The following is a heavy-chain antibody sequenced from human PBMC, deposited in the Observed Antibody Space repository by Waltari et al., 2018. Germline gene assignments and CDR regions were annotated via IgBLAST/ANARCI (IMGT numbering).Heavy chain of an antibody. CDR3: ARDVPNGYFDY. V-gene: IGHV3-7*01. CDR1: GFTFKNYW. J-gene: IGHJ4*02. CDR2: KNQDGRDK. D-gene: IGHD1-1*01. Sequence: EVHLVQSGGGLIQPGGSLRLSCGVSGFTFKNYWMTWVRQAPGKGLEWVANKNQDGRDKNELDSVVGRFTISRDNAQNSVYLQMNSLRAEDTAVYYCARDVPNGYFDYWGSGTLVTVSS.